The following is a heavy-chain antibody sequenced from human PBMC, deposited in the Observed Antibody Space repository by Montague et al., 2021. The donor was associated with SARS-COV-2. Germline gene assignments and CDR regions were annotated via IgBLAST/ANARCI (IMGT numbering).Heavy chain of an antibody. D-gene: IGHD4-17*01. CDR2: IYHSGST. Sequence: SETLSLTCAVSGGSISSSNWCCWVRPPPGKVLEWIGIIYHSGSTYYNPSLNSRVTISIDTSTNQFSLKLSSVTAADTAVYYSARAGGDYYYHYYGMDVWGQGTPVTVSS. V-gene: IGHV4-4*02. J-gene: IGHJ6*02. CDR1: GGSISSSNW. CDR3: ARAGGDYYYHYYGMDV.